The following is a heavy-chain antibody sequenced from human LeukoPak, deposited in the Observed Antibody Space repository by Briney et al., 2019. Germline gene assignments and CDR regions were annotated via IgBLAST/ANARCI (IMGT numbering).Heavy chain of an antibody. CDR1: GGSISSYY. Sequence: PSETLSLTCTVSGGSISSYYWSWIRQPPGKGLGWIGYIYYSGSTNYNPSLKSRVTISVDTSKNQFSLKLSSVTAADTAVYYCARDSFSADAFDIWGQGAMVTVSS. J-gene: IGHJ3*02. D-gene: IGHD2/OR15-2a*01. CDR2: IYYSGST. V-gene: IGHV4-59*01. CDR3: ARDSFSADAFDI.